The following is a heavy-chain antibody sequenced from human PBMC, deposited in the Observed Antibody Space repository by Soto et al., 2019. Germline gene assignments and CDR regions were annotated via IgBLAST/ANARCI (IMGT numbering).Heavy chain of an antibody. CDR3: ARAREWIAAAERSYFDY. CDR1: GGTFSSYA. D-gene: IGHD6-13*01. CDR2: IIPIFGTA. V-gene: IGHV1-69*13. Sequence: ASVKVSCKASGGTFSSYAISWVRQAPGQGLEWMGGIIPIFGTANYAQKFQGRVTITADESTSTAYMELSSLRSGDTAVYYCARAREWIAAAERSYFDYWGKGTLVTVAS. J-gene: IGHJ4*02.